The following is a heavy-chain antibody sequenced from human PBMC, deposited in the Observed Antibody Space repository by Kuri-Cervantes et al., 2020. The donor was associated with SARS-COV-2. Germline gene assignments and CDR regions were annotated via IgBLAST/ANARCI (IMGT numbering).Heavy chain of an antibody. Sequence: GSLRLSCTVSGGSISSYYWSWTRQPPGKGLEWIGSIYYSGSTYYNPSLKIRVTISVDTSKNQFSLKLSTVTAADTAVYYCATSIYDSSGGDYWGQGTLVTVSS. J-gene: IGHJ4*02. CDR1: GGSISSYY. D-gene: IGHD6-19*01. CDR2: IYYSGST. CDR3: ATSIYDSSGGDY. V-gene: IGHV4-59*05.